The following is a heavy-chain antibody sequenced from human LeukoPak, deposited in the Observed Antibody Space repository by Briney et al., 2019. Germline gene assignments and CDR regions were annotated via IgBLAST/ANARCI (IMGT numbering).Heavy chain of an antibody. D-gene: IGHD2-15*01. CDR2: IYYSGST. CDR3: ARVLGYCSGGSCHGRFDP. J-gene: IGHJ5*02. Sequence: SGTLSLTCTVSGGSISSYYWSWIRQPPGKGLECIGYIYYSGSTNNNPSLKSRVTKSVDTSKNQFSLKLSSVTAADTAVYYCARVLGYCSGGSCHGRFDPWGQGTLVTVSS. V-gene: IGHV4-59*01. CDR1: GGSISSYY.